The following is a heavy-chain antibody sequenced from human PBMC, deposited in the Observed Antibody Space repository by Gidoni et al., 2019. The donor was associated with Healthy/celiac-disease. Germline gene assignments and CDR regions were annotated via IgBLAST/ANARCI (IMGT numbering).Heavy chain of an antibody. D-gene: IGHD2-15*01. J-gene: IGHJ4*02. CDR1: GFTFSNAW. V-gene: IGHV3-15*01. CDR2: IKSKTDGGTT. Sequence: EVQLVESGGGLVKPGGSLSLSCAASGFTFSNAWMSWVRQAPGKGLEWVGRIKSKTDGGTTDYAAPVKGRFTISRDDSKNTLYLQMNSLKTEDTAVYYCTTEYCSGGSCYSYFDYWGQGTLVTVSS. CDR3: TTEYCSGGSCYSYFDY.